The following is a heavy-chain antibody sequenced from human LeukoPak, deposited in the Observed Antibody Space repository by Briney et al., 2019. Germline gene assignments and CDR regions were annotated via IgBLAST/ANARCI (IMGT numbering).Heavy chain of an antibody. CDR1: GYTFTNYW. Sequence: GESLKISCKGSGYTFTNYWIAWVRQMPGKGLEWMGTFYPGDSDTSYSPSFQGQVTISAGKSTSTAYLQWSSLKASDTAIYYCARLEGYCRVGRCYFSGMDVWGQGTTVTVSS. CDR3: ARLEGYCRVGRCYFSGMDV. CDR2: FYPGDSDT. D-gene: IGHD2-15*01. J-gene: IGHJ6*02. V-gene: IGHV5-51*01.